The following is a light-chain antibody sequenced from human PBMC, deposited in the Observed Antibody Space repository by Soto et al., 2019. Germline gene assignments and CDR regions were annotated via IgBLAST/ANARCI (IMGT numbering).Light chain of an antibody. CDR2: GAS. CDR3: QQYDSSPPFALT. J-gene: IGKJ4*01. Sequence: EIVLTQSPGTLSLSPGERATLSCRASQSVSISYLAWYQQRPGQAPRLLIYGASSRATGIPDRFSGSGSWTDFTLTINRLEPEDFAVYYCQQYDSSPPFALTFGGGTKVDIK. CDR1: QSVSISY. V-gene: IGKV3-20*01.